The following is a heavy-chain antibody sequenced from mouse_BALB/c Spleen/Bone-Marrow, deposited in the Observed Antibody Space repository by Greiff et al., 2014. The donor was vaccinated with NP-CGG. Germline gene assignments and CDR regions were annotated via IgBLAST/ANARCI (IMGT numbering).Heavy chain of an antibody. V-gene: IGHV14-3*02. CDR1: GLNIKDTY. J-gene: IGHJ2*01. CDR2: IDPANGNT. CDR3: ALYYDYDVGY. Sequence: EVQLQQSGAELVKPGASVKLSCTASGLNIKDTYMHWVKQRPEQGLGWIGRIDPANGNTKYDPKFQGKATITADTSSNTAYLQLSSLTSEDTAVYYCALYYDYDVGYWGRGTTLTVSS. D-gene: IGHD2-4*01.